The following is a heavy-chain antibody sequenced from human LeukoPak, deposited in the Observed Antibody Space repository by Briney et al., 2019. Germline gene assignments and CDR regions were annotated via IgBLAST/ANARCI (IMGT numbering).Heavy chain of an antibody. V-gene: IGHV1-2*06. Sequence: ASVKVSCKASGYTFTGYCMHWVRQAPGQGLEWMGRINPNSGGTNYAQKFQGRVTMTRDTSISTAYMELSRLRSDDTAVYYCAQWDYYGSGSYYVRDYWGQGTLVTVSS. CDR1: GYTFTGYC. CDR3: AQWDYYGSGSYYVRDY. CDR2: INPNSGGT. D-gene: IGHD3-10*01. J-gene: IGHJ4*02.